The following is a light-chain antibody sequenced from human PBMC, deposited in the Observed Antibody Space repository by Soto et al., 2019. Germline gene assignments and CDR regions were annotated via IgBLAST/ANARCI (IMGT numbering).Light chain of an antibody. Sequence: DIQMTQSPSSLSASVGDRVTITCRASQSISTYLNWYQQKPGRAPKLLISAASSLQSGVPSRFSGSGSGTHFTLTISSLQPEDFAANFCQQTYSIPSITFGMGTRLEIK. CDR2: AAS. CDR1: QSISTY. CDR3: QQTYSIPSIT. J-gene: IGKJ5*01. V-gene: IGKV1-39*01.